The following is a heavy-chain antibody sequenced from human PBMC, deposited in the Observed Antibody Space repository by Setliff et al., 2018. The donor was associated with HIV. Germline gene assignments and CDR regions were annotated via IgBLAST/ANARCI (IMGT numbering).Heavy chain of an antibody. V-gene: IGHV3-21*01. Sequence: PGESLKISCAASGFTFSNYSMNWVRQTPGKGLEWVSSISASATYIYYADSVKGRFTISRDNAENSLYLQMNSLRAEDTAVYYCARDNGRYFDRGWFDPWGEGTLVTV. D-gene: IGHD3-9*01. CDR1: GFTFSNYS. CDR2: ISASATYI. CDR3: ARDNGRYFDRGWFDP. J-gene: IGHJ5*02.